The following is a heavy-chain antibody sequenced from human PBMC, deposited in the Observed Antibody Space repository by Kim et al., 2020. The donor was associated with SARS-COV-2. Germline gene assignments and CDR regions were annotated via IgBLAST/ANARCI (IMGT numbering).Heavy chain of an antibody. J-gene: IGHJ6*02. CDR1: GYTFTSYY. D-gene: IGHD4-17*01. Sequence: ASVKVSCKASGYTFTSYYMHWVRQAPGQGLEWMGIINPSGGSTSYAQKFQGRVTMTRDTSTSTVYMELSSLRSEDTAVYYCARDTTTVTHEDYYYGMDVWGQGTTVTVSS. V-gene: IGHV1-46*01. CDR2: INPSGGST. CDR3: ARDTTTVTHEDYYYGMDV.